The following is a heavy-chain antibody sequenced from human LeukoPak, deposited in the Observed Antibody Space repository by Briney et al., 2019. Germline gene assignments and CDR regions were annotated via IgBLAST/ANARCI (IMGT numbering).Heavy chain of an antibody. CDR1: GFTFSSYW. CDR3: ARGDYFDRAFDV. J-gene: IGHJ3*01. Sequence: GGSLRLSCAASGFTFSSYWMNWARQAPGKGLEWVASINHNGNVNYYVDSVKGRFTISRDNAKNSLYLQMSSLRVEDTAVYYCARGDYFDRAFDVWGQGTMVTVS. D-gene: IGHD3-22*01. V-gene: IGHV3-7*01. CDR2: INHNGNVN.